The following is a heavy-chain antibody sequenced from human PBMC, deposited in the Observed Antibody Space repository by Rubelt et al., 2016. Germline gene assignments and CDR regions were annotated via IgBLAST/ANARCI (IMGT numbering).Heavy chain of an antibody. CDR2: VSWNGSRT. CDR3: ARVEAAGYYYYMDV. V-gene: IGHV3-19*01. J-gene: IGHJ6*03. Sequence: GVSWNGSRTHYADSVKGRFIISRDNSRNFLYQQMNSLRPEDMAVYYCARVEAAGYYYYMDVWGQGTTVTVSS. D-gene: IGHD3-10*01.